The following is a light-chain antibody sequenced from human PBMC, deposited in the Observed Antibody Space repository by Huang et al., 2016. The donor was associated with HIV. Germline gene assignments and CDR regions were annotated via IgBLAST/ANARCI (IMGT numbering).Light chain of an antibody. CDR3: QQYDTLPLT. Sequence: ITCQASPDINNYLNWYQQKPGKVPKLLITDASDLETGVPPRFSGCRSGTNFTLTVSSLQAEDIGTYYCQQYDTLPLTFGQGTNVEI. CDR2: DAS. V-gene: IGKV1-33*01. CDR1: PDINNY. J-gene: IGKJ1*01.